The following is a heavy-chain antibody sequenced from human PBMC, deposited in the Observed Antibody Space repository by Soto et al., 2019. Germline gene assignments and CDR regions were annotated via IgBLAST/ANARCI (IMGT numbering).Heavy chain of an antibody. CDR2: ISGNGADT. D-gene: IGHD3-3*01. V-gene: IGHV3-23*01. CDR1: GFPFSHYA. J-gene: IGHJ4*02. CDR3: AKKVTIYAVDPADY. Sequence: VQLLESGGGLVQPGGSVRLSCAASGFPFSHYAMTWVRQAPGKGLEWVSAISGNGADTTYADSVRGRFTISRDNSKDTLYLQMNSLRAEDTAVYFCAKKVTIYAVDPADYWGQGTQVAVSS.